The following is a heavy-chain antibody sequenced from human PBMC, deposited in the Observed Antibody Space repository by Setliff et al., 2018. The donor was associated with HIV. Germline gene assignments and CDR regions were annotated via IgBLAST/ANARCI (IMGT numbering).Heavy chain of an antibody. CDR2: IQHSGRI. D-gene: IGHD6-13*01. Sequence: SETLSLTCAVYGGSFSGYCWSWIRQPPGKGLEWIGEIQHSGRINYNPSLRSRVTTSVDTSKNQFSLKLRSVTAADTAVYYCASELQGHSSSWPNYWGQGTLVTVSS. J-gene: IGHJ4*02. CDR3: ASELQGHSSSWPNY. V-gene: IGHV4-34*01. CDR1: GGSFSGYC.